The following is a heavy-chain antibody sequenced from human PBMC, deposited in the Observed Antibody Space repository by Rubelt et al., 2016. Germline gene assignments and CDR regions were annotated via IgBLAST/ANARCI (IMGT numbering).Heavy chain of an antibody. J-gene: IGHJ4*02. Sequence: QLQLQESGPGLVKPSETLSLTCTVSGVSISSSTYSWGCVRQSPGKGLEWIGPISYSGRTYYNPSLKSRVTISADRSKNQLSRKLSSVTAADTAGYYCASGTVYFDNWGQGTLVTVSS. CDR2: ISYSGRT. CDR3: ASGTVYFDN. CDR1: GVSISSSTYS. V-gene: IGHV4-39*07. D-gene: IGHD3/OR15-3a*01.